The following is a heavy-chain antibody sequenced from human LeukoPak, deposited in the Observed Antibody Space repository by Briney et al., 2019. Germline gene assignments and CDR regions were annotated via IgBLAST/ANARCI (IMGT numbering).Heavy chain of an antibody. D-gene: IGHD2-21*02. J-gene: IGHJ4*02. CDR2: VYASGTT. V-gene: IGHV4-4*07. CDR1: GASISSYY. Sequence: PSETLSLTCTVSGASISSYYWSWIRQPAGRGLEWIGRVYASGTTNYNPSLKSRVTMSVDTSKNQCSLKLTSVTAADTAMYYCARDQGDWEVRPGLDYWGQGALVTVSS. CDR3: ARDQGDWEVRPGLDY.